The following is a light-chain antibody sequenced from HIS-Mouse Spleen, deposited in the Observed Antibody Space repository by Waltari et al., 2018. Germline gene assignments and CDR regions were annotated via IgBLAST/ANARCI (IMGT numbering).Light chain of an antibody. CDR2: WES. J-gene: IGKJ1*01. V-gene: IGKV4-1*01. CDR3: QQYYSTPWT. CDR1: QSVLYSSNNKNY. Sequence: DIVMTQSPDSLAVSLGERATINCKSSQSVLYSSNNKNYLAWYQQKPGQPPKLLIYWESPRESGVPDRFSGSGSGTDFTLTISSLQAEDVAVYYCQQYYSTPWTFGQGTKVEIK.